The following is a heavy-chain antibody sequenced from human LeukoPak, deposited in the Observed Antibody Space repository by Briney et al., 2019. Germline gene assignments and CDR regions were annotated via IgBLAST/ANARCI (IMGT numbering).Heavy chain of an antibody. J-gene: IGHJ4*02. Sequence: GGSLRLSCAASGFTFSDYYMSWIRQAPGKGLEWVSYISSSGSTIYYADSVKGRFTISRDNSKNTLYLQMDSLRAEDTAVYYCAKGSTVGAQPDYWGQGTLVTVSS. CDR2: ISSSGSTI. CDR1: GFTFSDYY. V-gene: IGHV3-11*01. D-gene: IGHD4-23*01. CDR3: AKGSTVGAQPDY.